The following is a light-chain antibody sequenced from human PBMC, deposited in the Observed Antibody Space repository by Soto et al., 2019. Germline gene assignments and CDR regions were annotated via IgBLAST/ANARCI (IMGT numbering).Light chain of an antibody. Sequence: EIVLTQSPGTLSLSPGEGATLSCRASQGVSSSYLGWYQQKPGQAPRLLIYGASSRATGIPDRFSGSGSGTDFTLTISRLEPEDFAVYYCQQYGTSPWTFGQGTKVEIK. CDR3: QQYGTSPWT. J-gene: IGKJ1*01. CDR2: GAS. V-gene: IGKV3-20*01. CDR1: QGVSSSY.